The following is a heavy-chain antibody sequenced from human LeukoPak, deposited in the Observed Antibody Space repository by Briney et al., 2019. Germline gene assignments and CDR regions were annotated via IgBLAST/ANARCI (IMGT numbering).Heavy chain of an antibody. Sequence: SETLSLTCTVSGGSISSYYWSWIRQPPGKGLEWIGYIYYSGSTNYNPSLKSRVTISVDTSKNQFSLKLSSMTAADTAVYYCARTYSSSFVSYWGQGTLVTVSS. J-gene: IGHJ4*02. D-gene: IGHD6-13*01. V-gene: IGHV4-59*12. CDR3: ARTYSSSFVSY. CDR2: IYYSGST. CDR1: GGSISSYY.